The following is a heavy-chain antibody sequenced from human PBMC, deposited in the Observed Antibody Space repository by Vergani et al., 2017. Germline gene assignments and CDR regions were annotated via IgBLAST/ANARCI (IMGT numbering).Heavy chain of an antibody. Sequence: QVQLQESGPGLVKPSETLSLTCTVSGGSISSYYWSWIRQPPGKGLEWIGYIYYSGSTNYNPSLKSRVTISVDTSKNQFSLKLGAVTAADTAVYYCAKGSRGERVRGAPHPTAYYGMDVWGQGTTVTVSS. D-gene: IGHD3-10*01. CDR1: GGSISSYY. CDR2: IYYSGST. CDR3: AKGSRGERVRGAPHPTAYYGMDV. V-gene: IGHV4-59*01. J-gene: IGHJ6*02.